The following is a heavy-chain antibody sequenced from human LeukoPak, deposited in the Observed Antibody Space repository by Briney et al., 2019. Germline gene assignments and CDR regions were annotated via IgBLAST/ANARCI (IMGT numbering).Heavy chain of an antibody. D-gene: IGHD3-16*02. V-gene: IGHV3-7*01. CDR2: IKQDGSEK. CDR3: ARDLNYDYVWGSYRYSDY. Sequence: PGGSLRLSCAASGFTFTTHWMGWVRQAPGKGLEWVANIKQDGSEKYYVDSVKGRFTISRDNAKNSLYLQMNSLRAEDTAVYYCARDLNYDYVWGSYRYSDYWGQGTLVTVSS. J-gene: IGHJ4*02. CDR1: GFTFTTHW.